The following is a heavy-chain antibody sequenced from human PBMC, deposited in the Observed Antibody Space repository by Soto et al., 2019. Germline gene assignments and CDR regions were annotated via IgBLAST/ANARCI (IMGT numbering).Heavy chain of an antibody. V-gene: IGHV1-8*01. CDR2: MNPNSGNT. J-gene: IGHJ5*02. CDR3: ARERSAVGTGWFDP. CDR1: GYTFSSYD. D-gene: IGHD6-13*01. Sequence: ASVKVSCKASGYTFSSYDINWVRQATGQGLEWMGWMNPNSGNTGYAQKFQGRVTMTRNTSISTAYMDLSSLRSEDTAVYYCARERSAVGTGWFDPWGQGTLVTVSS.